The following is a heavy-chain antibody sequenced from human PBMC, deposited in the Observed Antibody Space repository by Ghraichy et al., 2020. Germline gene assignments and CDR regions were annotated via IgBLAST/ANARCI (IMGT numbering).Heavy chain of an antibody. Sequence: GGSLRLSCAASGFTFSSYAMIWVRQAPGQGLEWVSGISVSGGNRYYADSVKGRFTISRDNSKNTLYLQMNSLRAEDTAVYYCAKDLGDGYNRNFDYWGQGTLVTVSS. CDR3: AKDLGDGYNRNFDY. J-gene: IGHJ4*02. V-gene: IGHV3-23*01. D-gene: IGHD5-24*01. CDR2: ISVSGGNR. CDR1: GFTFSSYA.